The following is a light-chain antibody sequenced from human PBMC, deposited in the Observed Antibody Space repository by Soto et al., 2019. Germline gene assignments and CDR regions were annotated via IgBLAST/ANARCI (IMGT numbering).Light chain of an antibody. CDR1: RSNIGSNF. CDR2: DND. V-gene: IGLV1-51*01. J-gene: IGLJ2*01. Sequence: QSVLTQPPSVSAAPGQKVTISCSGSRSNIGSNFVSWYQQFPGTAPKLLIFDNDKRPSGIPGRFSGSTSGTSASLGITGLQTGDEADYYCGTWDNVLSAVVFGGGTKLTVL. CDR3: GTWDNVLSAVV.